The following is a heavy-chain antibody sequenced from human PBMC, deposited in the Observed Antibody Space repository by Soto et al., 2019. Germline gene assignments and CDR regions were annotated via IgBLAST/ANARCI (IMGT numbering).Heavy chain of an antibody. D-gene: IGHD5-12*01. CDR3: ARFRRRSGIVATYYFDY. J-gene: IGHJ4*02. CDR2: IYYSGNT. V-gene: IGHV4-31*03. Sequence: SETLSLTCTVSGGSISSGYYWSWIRQYPGKGLEWIGYIYYSGNTYYNPSLKSRVSISLDTSKSQFSLKLDSVTAADTAVYYCARFRRRSGIVATYYFDYWGQGTLVTVSS. CDR1: GGSISSGYY.